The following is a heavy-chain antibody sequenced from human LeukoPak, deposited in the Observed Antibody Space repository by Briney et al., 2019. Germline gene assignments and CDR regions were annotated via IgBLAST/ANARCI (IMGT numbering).Heavy chain of an antibody. CDR1: GYSISSGYY. D-gene: IGHD6-13*01. J-gene: IGHJ4*02. Sequence: SETLSLTCTVSGYSISSGYYWGWIRQPPGKGLEWIGSIYHSGSTYYNPSLKSRVTISVDTSKNQFSLKVRSVTAADTAVYYCARGREKQQLEPWSRGPMSYFDYWGQGSLVTVSS. CDR2: IYHSGST. CDR3: ARGREKQQLEPWSRGPMSYFDY. V-gene: IGHV4-38-2*02.